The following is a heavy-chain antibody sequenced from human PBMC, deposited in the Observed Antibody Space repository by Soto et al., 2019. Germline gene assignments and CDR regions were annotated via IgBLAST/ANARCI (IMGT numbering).Heavy chain of an antibody. CDR3: ARGPQPYYYDSSGYSSFDY. Sequence: AGGSLRLSCAASGFTFSSYGMHWVRQAPGKGLEWVAVIWYDGSNKYYADSVKGRFTISRDNSKNTLYLQMNSLRAEDTAVYYCARGPQPYYYDSSGYSSFDYWGQGTLVTVSS. CDR2: IWYDGSNK. V-gene: IGHV3-33*01. CDR1: GFTFSSYG. J-gene: IGHJ4*02. D-gene: IGHD3-22*01.